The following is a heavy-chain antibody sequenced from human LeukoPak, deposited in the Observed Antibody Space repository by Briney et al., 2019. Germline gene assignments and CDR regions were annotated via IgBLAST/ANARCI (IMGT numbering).Heavy chain of an antibody. V-gene: IGHV3-66*01. D-gene: IGHD6-6*01. J-gene: IGHJ4*02. Sequence: PGGSLRLSCAASGFTVSSNYMSWVRQAPGKGLEWVSVIYSGGSTYYADSVKGRFTISRDNAKNTLYLQMNSLRAEDTAVYYCARPSRQYSSSGVFDYWGQGTLVTVSS. CDR1: GFTVSSNY. CDR3: ARPSRQYSSSGVFDY. CDR2: IYSGGST.